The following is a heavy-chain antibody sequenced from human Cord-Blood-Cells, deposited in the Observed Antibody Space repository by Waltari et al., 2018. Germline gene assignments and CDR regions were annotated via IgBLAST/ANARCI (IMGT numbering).Heavy chain of an antibody. J-gene: IGHJ3*02. CDR1: GGSISSSSYY. V-gene: IGHV4-39*01. D-gene: IGHD6-6*01. CDR3: AREVYKEYSSSSYAFDI. CDR2: IYYSGST. Sequence: QLQLQESGPGLVKPSETLSLTCTVPGGSISSSSYYWGWIRQPPGKGLEWIGSIYYSGSTYYNPSLKSRVTISVDTSKNQFSLKLSSVTAADTAVYYCAREVYKEYSSSSYAFDIWGQGTMVTVSS.